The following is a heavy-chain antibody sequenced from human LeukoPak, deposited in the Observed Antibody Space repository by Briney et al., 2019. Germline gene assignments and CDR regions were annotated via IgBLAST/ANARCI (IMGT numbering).Heavy chain of an antibody. J-gene: IGHJ4*02. CDR1: GLTFSSHW. D-gene: IGHD5-18*01. V-gene: IGHV3-23*01. CDR3: AKDSPRGYSYGLIDY. Sequence: SGGSLRLSCAASGLTFSSHWMHWVRQAPGKGLEWVSAISYSGGSTYYADSVKGRFTISRDNSKNTLYLQMNSLRAADTAVYYCAKDSPRGYSYGLIDYWGQGTLVTVSS. CDR2: ISYSGGST.